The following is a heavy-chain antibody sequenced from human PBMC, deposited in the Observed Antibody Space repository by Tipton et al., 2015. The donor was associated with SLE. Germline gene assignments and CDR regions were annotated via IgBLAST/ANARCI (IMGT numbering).Heavy chain of an antibody. Sequence: TLSLTCTVSGGSISSHYWSWIRQPPGKRLEWIGHVHSSGSTFYNPSLKSRVTISMDTSKNQVSLRMTSVTAADTAVYYCAKDHGRARGYSDTYLYYYGMDVWGQGTTVTVSS. CDR2: VHSSGST. CDR3: AKDHGRARGYSDTYLYYYGMDV. J-gene: IGHJ6*02. V-gene: IGHV4-59*11. D-gene: IGHD5-18*01. CDR1: GGSISSHY.